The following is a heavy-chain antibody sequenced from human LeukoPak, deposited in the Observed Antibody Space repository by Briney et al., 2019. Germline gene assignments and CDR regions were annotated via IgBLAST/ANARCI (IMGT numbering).Heavy chain of an antibody. J-gene: IGHJ4*02. D-gene: IGHD2-15*01. V-gene: IGHV3-30*04. CDR3: ARELVVVVPHFDY. CDR1: GFTFSNYA. Sequence: GGSLRLSCAASGFTFSNYAMHWVRQAPGKGLEWVAVIFYDGSIKYYADSVKGRFTISRDSSKNTLYLQMNRLRAEDTALYYCARELVVVVPHFDYWGQGTLVTVSS. CDR2: IFYDGSIK.